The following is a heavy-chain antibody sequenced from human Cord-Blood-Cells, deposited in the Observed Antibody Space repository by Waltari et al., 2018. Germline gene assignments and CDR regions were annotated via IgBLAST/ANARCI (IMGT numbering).Heavy chain of an antibody. CDR3: ARGKSGSYYWFDP. J-gene: IGHJ5*02. CDR1: GGSFSGYY. D-gene: IGHD1-26*01. CDR2: INHSGST. Sequence: QVQLQQWGAGLLKPSETLSLTCAVYGGSFSGYYWSWIRQPPGKGLGWIGEINHSGSTNYNPSLKSRVTISVDTSKNQFSLKLSSVTAADTAVYYCARGKSGSYYWFDPWGQGTLVTVSS. V-gene: IGHV4-34*01.